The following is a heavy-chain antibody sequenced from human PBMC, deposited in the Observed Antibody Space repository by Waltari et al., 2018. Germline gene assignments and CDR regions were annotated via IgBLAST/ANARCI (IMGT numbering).Heavy chain of an antibody. Sequence: VQLVESGGGLVQPGGSLRLSCAASGFTFSSYWMSWVRQAPGKGLEWIGSIYYSGSTYYNPSLKSRVTISVDTSKNQFSLKLSSVTAADTAVYYCARVPGRERKFDYWGQGTLVTVSS. CDR2: IYYSGST. V-gene: IGHV4-39*07. CDR1: GFTFSSYW. CDR3: ARVPGRERKFDY. J-gene: IGHJ4*02.